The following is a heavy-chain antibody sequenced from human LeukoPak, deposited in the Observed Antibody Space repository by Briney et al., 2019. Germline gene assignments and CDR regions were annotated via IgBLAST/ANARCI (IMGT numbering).Heavy chain of an antibody. CDR1: GFTFSSYA. CDR3: ARGGAAAGTY. J-gene: IGHJ4*02. V-gene: IGHV3-23*01. D-gene: IGHD6-13*01. CDR2: ISGSGGST. Sequence: GGSLRLSCAASGFTFSSYAMSWVRQAPGKGLEWVSAISGSGGSTYYADSVKGRFTISRDNAKNSLYLQMNSLRAEDTAVYYCARGGAAAGTYWGQGTLVTVSS.